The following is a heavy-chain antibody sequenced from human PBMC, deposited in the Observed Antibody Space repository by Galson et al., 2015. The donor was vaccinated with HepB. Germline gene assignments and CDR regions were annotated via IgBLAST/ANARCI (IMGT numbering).Heavy chain of an antibody. CDR2: ISGDAGST. J-gene: IGHJ4*02. V-gene: IGHV3-23*01. CDR3: AKVPPSNYHDISGAYHRGDY. Sequence: SLRLSCAVSGFTFSRHAMSWVRQAPGKGLEWVSATSGSISGDAGSTHYADSVRGRFTISRDNSKNILYLQMNSLRAEDTAVYYCAKVPPSNYHDISGAYHRGDYWGQGTQVTVSS. D-gene: IGHD3-22*01. CDR1: GFTFSRHA.